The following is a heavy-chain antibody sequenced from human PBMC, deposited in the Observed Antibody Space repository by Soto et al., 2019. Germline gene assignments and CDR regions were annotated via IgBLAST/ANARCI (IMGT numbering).Heavy chain of an antibody. Sequence: PGGSLRLSCAASGFTFSNAWMNWVRQAPGKGLEWVGRIKSKTDGGTTDYAAPVKGRFTISRDDSKNTLYLQMNSLKTEDTAVYYCTPDELAYCGGDCYVDAFDIWGQGTMVTVSS. D-gene: IGHD2-21*02. CDR2: IKSKTDGGTT. CDR3: TPDELAYCGGDCYVDAFDI. CDR1: GFTFSNAW. V-gene: IGHV3-15*07. J-gene: IGHJ3*02.